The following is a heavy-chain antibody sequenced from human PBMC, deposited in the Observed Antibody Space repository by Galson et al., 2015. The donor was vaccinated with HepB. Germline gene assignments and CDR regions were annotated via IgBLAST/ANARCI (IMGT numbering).Heavy chain of an antibody. D-gene: IGHD2-2*01. CDR2: ISYDGSNK. Sequence: SLRLSCAASGFTFSSYAMHWVRQAPGKGLEWVAVISYDGSNKYYADSVKGRFTISRDNSKNTLYLQMNSLRAEDTAVYYCARDGDQYQLLFLDYWGQGTLVTVSS. CDR1: GFTFSSYA. V-gene: IGHV3-30-3*01. CDR3: ARDGDQYQLLFLDY. J-gene: IGHJ4*02.